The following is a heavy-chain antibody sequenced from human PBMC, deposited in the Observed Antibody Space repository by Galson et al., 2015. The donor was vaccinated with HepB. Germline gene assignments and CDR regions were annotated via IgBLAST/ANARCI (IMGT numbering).Heavy chain of an antibody. Sequence: SLRLSCAASGYTFSDYYMSWIRQAPGKGLEWVSYISSNSIHTNYADSLKGRITTSRDNAKNSLYLQMNSLKAEDTAVYYCARGAYDYVWGSYRYGPIDHWGQGTLVAVSS. D-gene: IGHD3-16*02. CDR1: GYTFSDYY. CDR3: ARGAYDYVWGSYRYGPIDH. V-gene: IGHV3-11*03. CDR2: ISSNSIHT. J-gene: IGHJ4*02.